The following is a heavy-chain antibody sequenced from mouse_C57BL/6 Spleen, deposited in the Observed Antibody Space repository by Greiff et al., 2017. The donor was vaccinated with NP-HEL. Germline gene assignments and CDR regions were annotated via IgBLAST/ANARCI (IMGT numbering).Heavy chain of an antibody. CDR2: IYPGDGDT. CDR1: GYAFSSSW. D-gene: IGHD2-4*01. V-gene: IGHV1-82*01. CDR3: ARDYDYDGYAMDY. J-gene: IGHJ4*01. Sequence: QVQLKQSGPELVKPGASVKISCKASGYAFSSSWMNWVKQRPGKGLEWIGRIYPGDGDTNYNGKFKGKATLTADKSSIAAYMQLSSLTSEDSAVYFCARDYDYDGYAMDYWGQGTSVTVSS.